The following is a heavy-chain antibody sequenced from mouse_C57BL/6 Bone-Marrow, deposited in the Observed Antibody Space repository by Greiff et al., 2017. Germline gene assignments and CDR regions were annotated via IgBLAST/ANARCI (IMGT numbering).Heavy chain of an antibody. CDR1: GYTFTSYW. V-gene: IGHV1-64*01. CDR3: ARWGLLRWYFDV. Sequence: QVQLKQPGAELVKPGASVKLSCKASGYTFTSYWMHWVKQRPGQGLEWIGMIHPNSGSTNYNEKFKSKATLTVDKSSSTAYMQLSSLTSEDSAVYDCARWGLLRWYFDVWGTGTTVTVSS. J-gene: IGHJ1*03. CDR2: IHPNSGST. D-gene: IGHD1-1*01.